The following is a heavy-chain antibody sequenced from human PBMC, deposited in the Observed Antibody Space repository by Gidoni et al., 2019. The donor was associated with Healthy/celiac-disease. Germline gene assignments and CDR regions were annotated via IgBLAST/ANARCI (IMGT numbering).Heavy chain of an antibody. CDR2: IWYDGSNK. Sequence: QVQLVESGGGVVQPGRSLRLSCAASGFTFSSYGMHWVRQAPGKGLEWVAVIWYDGSNKYYADSVKGRFTISRDNSKNTLYLQMNSLRAEDTAVYYCARDPTRWWLLLDRANAFDIWGQGTMVTVSS. V-gene: IGHV3-33*01. J-gene: IGHJ3*02. CDR3: ARDPTRWWLLLDRANAFDI. D-gene: IGHD3-22*01. CDR1: GFTFSSYG.